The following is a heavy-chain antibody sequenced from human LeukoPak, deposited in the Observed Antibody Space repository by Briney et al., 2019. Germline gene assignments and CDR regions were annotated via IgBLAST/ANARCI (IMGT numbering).Heavy chain of an antibody. CDR3: ARGARSYGYKALFDY. J-gene: IGHJ4*02. V-gene: IGHV4-31*03. CDR1: GGSISSGGYY. CDR2: IYYSGST. D-gene: IGHD5-18*01. Sequence: PSETLSLTCTVSGGSISSGGYYWSWIRQPPGKGLEWIGYIYYSGSTYYNPSLKSRVTISVDTSKNQFSLQLSAVTAADTAVYYCARGARSYGYKALFDYWGQGTLVTVSS.